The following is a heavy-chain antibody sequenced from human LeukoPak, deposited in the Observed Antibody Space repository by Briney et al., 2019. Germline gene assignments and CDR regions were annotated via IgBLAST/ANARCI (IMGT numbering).Heavy chain of an antibody. Sequence: GASVKVSRKASGYTFTIYDINWVRQAAGQGSGWMGWMNPKRGVAGYADKFQGIVPITRDTSINTAYLELSALTSDDTAVYYWARGPFGNCGGGPCHFRDINNWYDPWGQGTLVTVSS. V-gene: IGHV1-8*03. CDR2: MNPKRGVA. CDR1: GYTFTIYD. J-gene: IGHJ5*02. D-gene: IGHD2-21*01. CDR3: ARGPFGNCGGGPCHFRDINNWYDP.